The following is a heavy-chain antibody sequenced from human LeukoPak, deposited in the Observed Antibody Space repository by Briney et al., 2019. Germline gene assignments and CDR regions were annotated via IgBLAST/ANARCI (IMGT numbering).Heavy chain of an antibody. CDR1: GSLFTSYW. Sequence: GGSLQISCQGSGSLFTSYWIGWVRQVPGKGLEWMGIIYPGDSDTRYSPSFQGQVTISADKSISTAYLQWSSLKASDTAMYYCARQRAAPDWGEGTLVTVSS. CDR3: ARQRAAPD. CDR2: IYPGDSDT. J-gene: IGHJ4*02. V-gene: IGHV5-51*01. D-gene: IGHD6-13*01.